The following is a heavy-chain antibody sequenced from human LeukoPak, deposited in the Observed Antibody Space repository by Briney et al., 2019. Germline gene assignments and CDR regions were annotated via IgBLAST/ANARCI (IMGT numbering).Heavy chain of an antibody. CDR3: AKHNGWELYNYRFDY. V-gene: IGHV3-23*01. J-gene: IGHJ4*02. CDR1: GFIFSNYA. Sequence: QTGGSLRLSCAASGFIFSNYAMSWVRQAPGKGLEWVSTISKSGDGVFYADSVKGRFTISRDNSENTLFLQLNTLRADDTAVYYCAKHNGWELYNYRFDYWGQGTLVTVSP. D-gene: IGHD1-26*01. CDR2: ISKSGDGV.